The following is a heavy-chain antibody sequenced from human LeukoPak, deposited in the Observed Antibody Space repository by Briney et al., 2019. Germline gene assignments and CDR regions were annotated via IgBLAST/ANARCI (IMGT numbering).Heavy chain of an antibody. D-gene: IGHD6-19*01. CDR3: AIHRADDGIAVAGVDY. V-gene: IGHV4-39*01. CDR1: GGSISSSSYY. Sequence: SETLSLTCTVSGGSISSSSYYWGWIRQPPGKGLESIGSIYYSGSTYYNPSLKSRVTISVDTSKNQFSLKLSSVTAADTAVYYCAIHRADDGIAVAGVDYWGQGTLVTVSS. J-gene: IGHJ4*02. CDR2: IYYSGST.